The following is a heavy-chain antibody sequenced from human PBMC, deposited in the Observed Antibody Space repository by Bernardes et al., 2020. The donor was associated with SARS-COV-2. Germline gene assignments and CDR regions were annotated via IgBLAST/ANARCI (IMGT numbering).Heavy chain of an antibody. CDR3: ARDRGGDGYSHFDL. V-gene: IGHV3-53*01. CDR1: GVTVTSNH. Sequence: GGSLRLSRAASGVTVTSNHMNWVRQAPGKGLEWISVIYRGGSAYYADSVRGRFTISRDNSANTVFLQMSSLRAEDTAVYYCARDRGGDGYSHFDLWGQGTLVTVSS. CDR2: IYRGGSA. J-gene: IGHJ4*02. D-gene: IGHD5-18*01.